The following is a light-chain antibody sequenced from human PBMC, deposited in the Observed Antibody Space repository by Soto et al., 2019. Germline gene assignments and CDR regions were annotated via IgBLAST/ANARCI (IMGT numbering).Light chain of an antibody. CDR2: DNN. Sequence: QSALTQPPSVSATPGQTVTISCSGSNSYIGNNYVSLYQQLPGTAPKLLIYDNNKRPSEIPDQFSGSKSGPSATLGITGLQTGDEADYYCGTWDSSLSAGVFGTGTKVTVL. CDR1: NSYIGNNY. V-gene: IGLV1-51*01. J-gene: IGLJ1*01. CDR3: GTWDSSLSAGV.